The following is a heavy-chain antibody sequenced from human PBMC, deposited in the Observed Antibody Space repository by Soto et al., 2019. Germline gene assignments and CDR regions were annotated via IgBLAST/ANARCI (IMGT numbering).Heavy chain of an antibody. D-gene: IGHD2-15*01. V-gene: IGHV3-30*02. CDR3: AKDLGSCSETGCREQFDS. J-gene: IGHJ4*02. Sequence: PGGSLRLACAASGLAFSTSTFHWVRQAPGKGLEWVAVIWSDGSNEHYSDSVKGRFTISRDNSKNTLYLQMNSLRPEDTGVYYCAKDLGSCSETGCREQFDSCGQGT. CDR1: GLAFSTST. CDR2: IWSDGSNE.